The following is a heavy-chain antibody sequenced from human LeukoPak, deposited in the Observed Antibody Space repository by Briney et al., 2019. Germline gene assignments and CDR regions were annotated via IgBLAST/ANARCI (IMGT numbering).Heavy chain of an antibody. V-gene: IGHV3-23*01. J-gene: IGHJ4*02. CDR1: GFTFSSYA. Sequence: GGSLRLSCAASGFTFSSYALSWVRQAPGKGLEWVSGIKSSYSTYNADSVKGRFTIPRDNSKNTLHLQMNSLRAEDTAVYYCARGYGSGSFNELEFWGQGTLVTVSS. CDR3: ARGYGSGSFNELEF. D-gene: IGHD3-10*01. CDR2: IKSSYST.